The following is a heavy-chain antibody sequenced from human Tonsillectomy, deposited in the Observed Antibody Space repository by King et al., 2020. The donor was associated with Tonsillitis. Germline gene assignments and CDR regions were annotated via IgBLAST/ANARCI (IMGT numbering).Heavy chain of an antibody. CDR3: TRVRLDYMDV. CDR1: GLGDYA. CDR2: IRSKAYGGTI. Sequence: VQLVQSGGGLVQPGRSLRLSCTASGLGDYAMSWVRQAPGKGLEWVGFIRSKAYGGTIEYAASVKGRFTISRDDSKSIAYLQMNSLKTEDTAVYYCTRVRLDYMDVWGKGTTVTVSS. V-gene: IGHV3-49*04. J-gene: IGHJ6*03.